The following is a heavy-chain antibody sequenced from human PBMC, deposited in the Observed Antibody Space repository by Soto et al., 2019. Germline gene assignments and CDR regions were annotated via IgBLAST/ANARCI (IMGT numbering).Heavy chain of an antibody. Sequence: EVQLVESGGGLVQPGGSLRPSCAASGFTFSSYWMSWVRQAPGKGLEWVANIKQDGSEKYYVDSVKGRFTISRDNAKNSLYLQMNSLRAEDTAVYYCAKEGGCSGGSCYSYFDYWGQGTLVTVSS. CDR2: IKQDGSEK. CDR3: AKEGGCSGGSCYSYFDY. V-gene: IGHV3-7*04. CDR1: GFTFSSYW. D-gene: IGHD2-15*01. J-gene: IGHJ4*02.